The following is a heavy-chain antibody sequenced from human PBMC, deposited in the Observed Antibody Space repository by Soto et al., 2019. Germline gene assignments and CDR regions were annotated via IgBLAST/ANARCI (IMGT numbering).Heavy chain of an antibody. J-gene: IGHJ4*02. V-gene: IGHV1-18*01. CDR2: ISASNGNT. D-gene: IGHD1-26*01. Sequence: QVQLVQSGAEVKKPGASVKVSCKASGYTFTSYGISWVRQAPGQGLDWMGWISASNGNTKYAHHLQGRVTLTTDTSTSTVYMELRSLRSDDTAVYYCARMGFRLDYWGQGTLVTVSS. CDR3: ARMGFRLDY. CDR1: GYTFTSYG.